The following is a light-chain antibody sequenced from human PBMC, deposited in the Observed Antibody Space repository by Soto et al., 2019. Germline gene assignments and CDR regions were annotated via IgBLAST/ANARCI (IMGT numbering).Light chain of an antibody. CDR3: HQYYGWPRT. Sequence: EIVMTHSPVTLSVCPGEIATLSCRASQNISRSLAWYQQKPGQGPSLLIYGTSTRAGGVPARFSGGGSGTEFTLTITSLQSEDFAVYYCHQYYGWPRTFGQGTKVDIK. J-gene: IGKJ1*01. CDR2: GTS. CDR1: QNISRS. V-gene: IGKV3-15*01.